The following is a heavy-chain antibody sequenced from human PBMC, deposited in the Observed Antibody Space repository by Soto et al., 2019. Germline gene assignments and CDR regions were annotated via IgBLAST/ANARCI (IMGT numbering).Heavy chain of an antibody. CDR3: AKDPPSEKTQLDYGMDV. D-gene: IGHD2-2*01. V-gene: IGHV3-23*01. Sequence: EVQLLESGGGLVQPGGSLRLSCSGFGFTFSNYAMSWVRQAPGKGLEWVSFISARGGNKYYADSEKGRVTSSRDNSRNTLYLQMNGLRAEDTSLYYCAKDPPSEKTQLDYGMDVCGQVTTVTVSS. CDR2: ISARGGNK. J-gene: IGHJ6*02. CDR1: GFTFSNYA.